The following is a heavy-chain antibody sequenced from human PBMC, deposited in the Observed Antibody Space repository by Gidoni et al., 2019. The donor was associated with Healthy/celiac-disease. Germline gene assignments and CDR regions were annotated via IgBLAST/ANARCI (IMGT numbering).Heavy chain of an antibody. CDR1: GGSISSYY. D-gene: IGHD2-2*01. CDR2: IYTSGST. Sequence: QVQLQESGPGLVKPSETLSLTCTVSGGSISSYYWSWIRQPAGKGLEWIGRIYTSGSTNYNPSLKSRVTMSVDTSKNQFSLKLSSVTAADTAVYYCARHTDHQVVPAALWFDPWGQGTLVTVSS. J-gene: IGHJ5*02. CDR3: ARHTDHQVVPAALWFDP. V-gene: IGHV4-4*07.